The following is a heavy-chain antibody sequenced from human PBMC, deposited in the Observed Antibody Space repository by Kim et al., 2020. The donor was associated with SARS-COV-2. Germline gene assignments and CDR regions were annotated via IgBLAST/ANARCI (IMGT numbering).Heavy chain of an antibody. Sequence: GGSLRLSCAASGFTFSSYSMNWVRQAPGKGLEWVSYISSSSSTIYYADSVKGRFTISRDNAKNSLYLQMNSLRAEDTAVYYCARVKLYSSSHGADYWGQGTLVTVSS. CDR1: GFTFSSYS. D-gene: IGHD6-6*01. CDR3: ARVKLYSSSHGADY. V-gene: IGHV3-48*04. J-gene: IGHJ4*02. CDR2: ISSSSSTI.